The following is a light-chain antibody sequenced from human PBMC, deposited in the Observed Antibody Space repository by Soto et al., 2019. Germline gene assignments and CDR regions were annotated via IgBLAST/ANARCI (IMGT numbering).Light chain of an antibody. V-gene: IGKV1-39*01. CDR2: AAS. Sequence: DIQMTQSPSSLSASVGDRVAITCRASQSISSYLNWYQQKPGKAPKLLIYAASSLQSGVPSRFSGSGFGTDFTLTISSLQPDDFATYYCQQSYSTPPTFGQGTKLQIK. CDR1: QSISSY. CDR3: QQSYSTPPT. J-gene: IGKJ2*01.